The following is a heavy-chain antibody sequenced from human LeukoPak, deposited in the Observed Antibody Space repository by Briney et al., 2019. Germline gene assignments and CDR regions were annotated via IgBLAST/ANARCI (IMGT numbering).Heavy chain of an antibody. V-gene: IGHV3-30*18. CDR1: EFTFSSYG. D-gene: IGHD2-2*01. CDR3: VKDRCDRTTCPEV. Sequence: PGRSLRLSCAASEFTFSSYGMHWVRQAPGKGLEWVAVISYDGSNKYYADSVKGRFTISRDNSKNTLHLQMSSLRAEDTALYYCVKDRCDRTTCPEVWGQGTLVTVSS. CDR2: ISYDGSNK. J-gene: IGHJ4*02.